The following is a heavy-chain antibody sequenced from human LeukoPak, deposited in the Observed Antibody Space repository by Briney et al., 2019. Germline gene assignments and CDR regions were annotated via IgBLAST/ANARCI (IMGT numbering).Heavy chain of an antibody. CDR1: GGTFSSYA. D-gene: IGHD3-22*01. CDR2: IIPILGIA. CDR3: AREGPLTMIVVVITYDAFDI. V-gene: IGHV1-69*04. Sequence: GSSVKVSCKASGGTFSSYAISWVRQAPGQGLEWMGRIIPILGIANYAQKFQGRVTITADKSTSTAYMELSSLRSEDTAVYYCAREGPLTMIVVVITYDAFDIWGQGTMVTVSS. J-gene: IGHJ3*02.